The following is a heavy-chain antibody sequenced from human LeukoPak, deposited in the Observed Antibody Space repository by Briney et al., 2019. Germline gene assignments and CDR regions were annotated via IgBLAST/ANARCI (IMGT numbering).Heavy chain of an antibody. V-gene: IGHV3-53*01. Sequence: GGSLRLSCAASGFTVSNNYMSWVRQAPGKGLEWVSVIHSGGTTNYADSVQGRFTISRDNSKTTVYLHMNSLGAEDTAMYYCARDSDSGYGPFASWGQGTLVTVSS. D-gene: IGHD5-12*01. CDR3: ARDSDSGYGPFAS. CDR1: GFTVSNNY. J-gene: IGHJ4*02. CDR2: IHSGGTT.